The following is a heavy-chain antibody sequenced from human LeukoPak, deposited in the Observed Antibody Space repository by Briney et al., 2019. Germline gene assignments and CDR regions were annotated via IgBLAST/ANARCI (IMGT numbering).Heavy chain of an antibody. J-gene: IGHJ3*01. D-gene: IGHD3-22*01. CDR1: GFTFSAYA. CDR3: ARDDRFDGSGHYSAFDV. Sequence: GGSLRLSCAASGFTFSAYAMNWVRQAPGKGLEWISFITGSGAAINLADSVEGRFTISRDNAKNSLFLQMNSLRDEDTAVYYCARDDRFDGSGHYSAFDVWGQGTMVTVSS. CDR2: ITGSGAAI. V-gene: IGHV3-48*02.